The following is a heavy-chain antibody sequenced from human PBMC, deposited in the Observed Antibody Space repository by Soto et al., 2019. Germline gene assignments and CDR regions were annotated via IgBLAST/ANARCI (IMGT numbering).Heavy chain of an antibody. D-gene: IGHD2-15*01. CDR3: ARVSSSIVVVPDYGMDV. CDR1: GYTFISHG. J-gene: IGHJ6*02. Sequence: QVQLVQSGVEVKKPGASVKVSCKASGYTFISHGISWVRQAPGQGLEWMGWISGKNGNTNYAQKLQGRVTLTTDTCTSTAYMGLRSLRSDDTAVYYCARVSSSIVVVPDYGMDVWGQGTTVTVSS. V-gene: IGHV1-18*04. CDR2: ISGKNGNT.